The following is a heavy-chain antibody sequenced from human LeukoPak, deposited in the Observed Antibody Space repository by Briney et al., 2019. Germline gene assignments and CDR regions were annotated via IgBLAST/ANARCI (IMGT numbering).Heavy chain of an antibody. CDR1: GYTFTSYG. J-gene: IGHJ4*02. Sequence: ASVKVSCKASGYTFTSYGISWVRQAPGQGLEWMGWISAYNGNTNYAQKLQGRVTMTTDTSTSTAYMELRSLRSDDTAVYYCARDPKYCSSISCDGVDYCGQGNLVTVSS. CDR2: ISAYNGNT. V-gene: IGHV1-18*01. D-gene: IGHD2-2*01. CDR3: ARDPKYCSSISCDGVDY.